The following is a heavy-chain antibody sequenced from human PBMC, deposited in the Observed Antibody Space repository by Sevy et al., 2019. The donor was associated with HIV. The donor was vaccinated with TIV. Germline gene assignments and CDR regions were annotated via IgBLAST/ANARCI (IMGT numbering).Heavy chain of an antibody. V-gene: IGHV3-30*04. Sequence: GGSLRLSCAASGFTFSIYAINWVRQAPGKGLEWVTVISYDGGNIYYADSVKGRFTVSRDNSKDTVYLQMNSLRPEDTAVYYCARDLPSAVINPFYYYGMDVWGQGTTVTVSS. D-gene: IGHD2-21*01. CDR3: ARDLPSAVINPFYYYGMDV. CDR2: ISYDGGNI. J-gene: IGHJ6*02. CDR1: GFTFSIYA.